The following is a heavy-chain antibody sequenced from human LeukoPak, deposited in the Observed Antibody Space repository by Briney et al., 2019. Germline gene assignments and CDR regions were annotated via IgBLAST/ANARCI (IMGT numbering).Heavy chain of an antibody. J-gene: IGHJ1*01. CDR2: ISAYNGNT. V-gene: IGHV1-18*01. D-gene: IGHD2-15*01. Sequence: GASVKVSSKASGYTFTSYGISWVRQAPGQGLEWMGWISAYNGNTNYAQKLQGRVTMTTDTSTSTAYMELRSLRSDDTAVYYCARGNCSGGSCYPSTEYFQHWGQGTLVTVSS. CDR3: ARGNCSGGSCYPSTEYFQH. CDR1: GYTFTSYG.